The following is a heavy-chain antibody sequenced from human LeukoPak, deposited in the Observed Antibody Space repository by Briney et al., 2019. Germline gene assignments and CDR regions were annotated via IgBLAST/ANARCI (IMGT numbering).Heavy chain of an antibody. J-gene: IGHJ4*01. CDR1: GFTFSDYY. CDR2: ISSSGSTI. V-gene: IGHV3-11*01. CDR3: ARGGTWIQLWLREDY. D-gene: IGHD5-18*01. Sequence: GGSLRLSCAASGFTFSDYYISWIRQAPGKGLEWVSYISSSGSTIYYADSVKGRFTISRDNAKNSLYLQMNSLRAEDTAVYYCARGGTWIQLWLREDYWGXXTLVTVSS.